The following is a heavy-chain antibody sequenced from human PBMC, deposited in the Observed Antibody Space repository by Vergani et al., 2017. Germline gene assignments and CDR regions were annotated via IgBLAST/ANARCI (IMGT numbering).Heavy chain of an antibody. CDR2: ISSSSSYI. D-gene: IGHD3-16*02. V-gene: IGHV3-21*01. CDR1: GFTFSSYS. Sequence: EVQLVESGGGLVKPGGSLRLSCAASGFTFSSYSMNWVRQAPGKGLEWVSSISSSSSYIYYADSVKGRFTISRDNAKNSLYLQMNSLRAEDTAVYYCTTNYVWGSYRFAADYWGQGTTVTVSS. CDR3: TTNYVWGSYRFAADY. J-gene: IGHJ4*03.